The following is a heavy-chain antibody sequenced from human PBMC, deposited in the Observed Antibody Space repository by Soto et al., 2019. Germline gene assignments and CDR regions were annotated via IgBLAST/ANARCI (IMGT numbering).Heavy chain of an antibody. CDR2: IYHSGST. CDR1: SGSISSSNW. CDR3: ARGPFTNMGRGAFDI. Sequence: SETLSLTCAVSSGSISSSNWWSWVRQPPGKGLEWIGEIYHSGSTNYNPSLKSRVTISVDKSKNQFSLKLSSVTAADTAVYYCARGPFTNMGRGAFDIWGQGTMVTVSS. D-gene: IGHD2-2*01. J-gene: IGHJ3*02. V-gene: IGHV4-4*02.